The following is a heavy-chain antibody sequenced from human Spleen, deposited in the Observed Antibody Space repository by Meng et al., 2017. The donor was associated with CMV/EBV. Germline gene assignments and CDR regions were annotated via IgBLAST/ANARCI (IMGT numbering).Heavy chain of an antibody. CDR3: ARDYPPY. Sequence: GGSLRLSCAASGFTFSSYAMHWVRQAPGKGLEWVAVISYDGSNKYYADSVKGRFTISRDNAKNTLYLQMDSLRAEDTALYFCARDYPPYWGQGTLVTVSS. J-gene: IGHJ4*02. V-gene: IGHV3-30*04. D-gene: IGHD3-16*02. CDR1: GFTFSSYA. CDR2: ISYDGSNK.